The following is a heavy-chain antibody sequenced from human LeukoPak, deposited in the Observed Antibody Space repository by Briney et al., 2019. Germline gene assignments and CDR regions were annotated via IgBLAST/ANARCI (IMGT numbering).Heavy chain of an antibody. CDR2: IWYDGSRK. Sequence: GGSLGLSCAASEFTFSSYAMSWVRQAPGKGLEWVAVIWYDGSRKYYGESVKGRFTISRDNSKNTLYLQMNSLRAEETAVYYCARDPTAYHDSRGYYLNTIDFWGQGTLVTVSS. J-gene: IGHJ4*02. CDR1: EFTFSSYA. D-gene: IGHD3-22*01. CDR3: ARDPTAYHDSRGYYLNTIDF. V-gene: IGHV3-33*08.